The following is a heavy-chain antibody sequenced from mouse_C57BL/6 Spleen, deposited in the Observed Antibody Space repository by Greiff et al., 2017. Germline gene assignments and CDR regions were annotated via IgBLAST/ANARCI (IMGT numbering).Heavy chain of an antibody. CDR3: ASRYGSSLYWYFDV. J-gene: IGHJ1*03. D-gene: IGHD1-1*01. CDR1: GFNIKNTY. V-gene: IGHV14-3*01. CDR2: LAPANGNT. Sequence: EVQGVESVAELVRPGASVQLSCTASGFNIKNTYMHWVQQRPEQGLEWIGRLAPANGNTKYAPKFQGKATITADTSSTTAYLQLSSLTSEDTAIYYCASRYGSSLYWYFDVWGTGTTVTVSS.